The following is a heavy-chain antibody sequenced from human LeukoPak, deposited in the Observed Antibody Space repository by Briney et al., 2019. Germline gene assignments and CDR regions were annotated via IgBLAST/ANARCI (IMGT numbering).Heavy chain of an antibody. V-gene: IGHV4-39*01. CDR3: ARHITGPYYYDSSGYYFDY. Sequence: SETLSLTCTVSGGSISSSSYYWGWIRQPPGKGLEWIGSIYYSGSTYYNPSLKGRVTISVDTSKYQFSLKLSSVTAADTAVYYCARHITGPYYYDSSGYYFDYWGQGTLVTVSS. D-gene: IGHD3-22*01. J-gene: IGHJ4*02. CDR2: IYYSGST. CDR1: GGSISSSSYY.